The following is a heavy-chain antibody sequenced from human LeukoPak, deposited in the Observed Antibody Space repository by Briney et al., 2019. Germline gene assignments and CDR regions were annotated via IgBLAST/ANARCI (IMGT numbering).Heavy chain of an antibody. V-gene: IGHV4-59*01. CDR2: IYYSGST. CDR1: GGSISSYY. Sequence: SETLSLTCTVSGGSISSYYWSWIRQPPGKGLEWIVYIYYSGSTNYNPSLKSRVTISVDTSENQFSLKLSSVTAADTAVYSCGRGGDYSGSGSYYFWGQGTLVTVSS. D-gene: IGHD3-10*01. CDR3: GRGGDYSGSGSYYF. J-gene: IGHJ4*02.